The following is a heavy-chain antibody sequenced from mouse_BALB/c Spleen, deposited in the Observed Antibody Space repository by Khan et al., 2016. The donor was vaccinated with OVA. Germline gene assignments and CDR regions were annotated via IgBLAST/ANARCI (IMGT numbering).Heavy chain of an antibody. V-gene: IGHV9-3-1*01. D-gene: IGHD2-14*01. CDR1: GYTFTNYG. J-gene: IGHJ4*01. CDR3: ARVGYNGTMDY. CDR2: INTYTGEP. Sequence: QIQFVQSGPELKKPGETVKISCKASGYTFTNYGMNWVKQAPGKGLKWMGWINTYTGEPTYADDFKGRFACSLETSASTAYLQINNLKNEDTATYFCARVGYNGTMDYWGQGTSVTVSS.